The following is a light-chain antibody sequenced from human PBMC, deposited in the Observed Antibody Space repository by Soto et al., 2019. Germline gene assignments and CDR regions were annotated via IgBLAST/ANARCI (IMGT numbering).Light chain of an antibody. V-gene: IGKV3-20*01. CDR3: QQYGHSPRT. CDR1: QSVADNY. J-gene: IGKJ1*01. Sequence: EIVLTQSPGTLSLSPGERATLSCRASQSVADNYLAWYQQKPGQAPRLLIYAASRRATGIPDTFSGSGSGTDFTLTNTRLEPEDFALYYCQQYGHSPRTFGQGTRVEIK. CDR2: AAS.